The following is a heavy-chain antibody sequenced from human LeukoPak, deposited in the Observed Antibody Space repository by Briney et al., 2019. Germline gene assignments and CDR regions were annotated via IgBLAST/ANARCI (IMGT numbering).Heavy chain of an antibody. CDR1: GGSFSGYY. D-gene: IGHD5-18*01. CDR3: ATTGYSYGYGDY. V-gene: IGHV4-59*12. Sequence: SETLSLTCAVYGGSFSGYYWSWIRQPPGEGLECYSGSTNYNPSLKSRVTISVDTSKNQFSLKLSSVTAADTAVYYCATTGYSYGYGDYWGQGALVTVSS. J-gene: IGHJ4*02. CDR2: YSGST.